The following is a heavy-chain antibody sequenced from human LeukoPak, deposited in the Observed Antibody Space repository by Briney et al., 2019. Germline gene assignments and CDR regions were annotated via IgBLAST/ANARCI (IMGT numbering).Heavy chain of an antibody. CDR1: GGSFSGYY. Sequence: SETLSLTCAVYGGSFSGYYWSWIRQPPGKGLEWIGEINHSGSTNYNPSLKSRVTLSVDTSKNQFSLKLSSVTAADTAVYYCARSRGYSYGEDFDYWGQGTLVTVSS. V-gene: IGHV4-34*01. D-gene: IGHD5-18*01. J-gene: IGHJ4*02. CDR3: ARSRGYSYGEDFDY. CDR2: INHSGST.